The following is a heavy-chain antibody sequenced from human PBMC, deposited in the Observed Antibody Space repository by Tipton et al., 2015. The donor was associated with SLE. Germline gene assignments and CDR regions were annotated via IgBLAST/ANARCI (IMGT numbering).Heavy chain of an antibody. CDR3: AKDIGEHDYSNYDGFDY. CDR1: GFTFDDYG. J-gene: IGHJ4*02. Sequence: SLRLSCAASGFTFDDYGMHWVRQAPGKGPEWVSGISWNGGRRDYADSVKGRFTISRDNAKNSLYLQMNSLKPEDTALYYCAKDIGEHDYSNYDGFDYWGQGTRVTVSS. V-gene: IGHV3-9*01. CDR2: ISWNGGRR. D-gene: IGHD4-11*01.